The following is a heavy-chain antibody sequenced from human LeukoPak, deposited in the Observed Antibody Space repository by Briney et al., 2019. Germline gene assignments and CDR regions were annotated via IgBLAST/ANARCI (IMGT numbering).Heavy chain of an antibody. Sequence: PSETLSLTCTVSGGSISSYYWSWIRQPPGKGLEWIGYIYYSGSTNYNPSLKSRVTISVDTSKNQFSLKLSSVTAADTAVYYCARLRGWSPYYYYGMDVWGQGTTVTVSS. CDR2: IYYSGST. J-gene: IGHJ6*02. CDR1: GGSISSYY. CDR3: ARLRGWSPYYYYGMDV. D-gene: IGHD2-15*01. V-gene: IGHV4-59*08.